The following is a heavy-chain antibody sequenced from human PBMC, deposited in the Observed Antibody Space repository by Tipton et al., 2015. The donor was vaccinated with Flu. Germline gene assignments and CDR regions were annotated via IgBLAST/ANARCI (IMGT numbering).Heavy chain of an antibody. CDR3: ARDYRSSSGRASDY. V-gene: IGHV3-21*01. D-gene: IGHD6-6*01. Sequence: SLRLSCAASGFAFSYYSMNWVRQTPGKGLECVASIVPSLHTISPSTYYIDAVKGRFTISRDNAKNTLYLQMNSLRVEDTAVHYCARDYRSSSGRASDYWGQGTLVTVSS. CDR1: GFAFSYYS. J-gene: IGHJ4*02. CDR2: IVPSLHTISPST.